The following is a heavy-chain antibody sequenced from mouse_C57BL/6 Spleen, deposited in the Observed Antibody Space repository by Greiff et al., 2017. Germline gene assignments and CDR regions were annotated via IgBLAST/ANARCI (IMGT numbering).Heavy chain of an antibody. CDR3: ARVDYYGSSSYFDV. V-gene: IGHV1-81*01. D-gene: IGHD1-1*01. J-gene: IGHJ1*03. CDR2: IYPRSGNT. Sequence: VQLQQSGAELARPGASVKLSCKASGYTFTSYGISWVKQRTGPGLEWIGEIYPRSGNTYYNEKFKGKATLTADKSSSTAYMELRSLTSEYSAVYFCARVDYYGSSSYFDVWGTGTTGTVSS. CDR1: GYTFTSYG.